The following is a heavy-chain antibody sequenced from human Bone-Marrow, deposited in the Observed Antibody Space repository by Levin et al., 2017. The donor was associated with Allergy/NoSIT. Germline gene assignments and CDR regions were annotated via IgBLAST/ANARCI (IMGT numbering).Heavy chain of an antibody. Sequence: SETLSLTCTISGASVTSTSDWWSWIRQPPGRAPEWIGFVVGGIHTVYNPPLKSRVIISADTSKNKLSLGLASVTAADTAVYYCARALPSTSDNFYYYIDVWGKGTTVTVTS. CDR1: GASVTSTSDW. CDR3: ARALPSTSDNFYYYIDV. V-gene: IGHV4-61*01. D-gene: IGHD2-2*01. J-gene: IGHJ6*03. CDR2: VVGGIHT.